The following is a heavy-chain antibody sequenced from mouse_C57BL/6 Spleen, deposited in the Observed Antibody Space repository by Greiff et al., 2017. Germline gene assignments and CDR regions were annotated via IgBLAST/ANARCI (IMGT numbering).Heavy chain of an antibody. Sequence: VQLQQPGAELVKPGASVKLSCNASGYTFTSYWMHWVKQRPGQGLEWIGMIHPNSGSTNYNEKFKSKATLTVDKSSSTAYMQLSSLTSEDSAVYYCAQTAQATFWFAYWGQGTLVTVSA. CDR3: AQTAQATFWFAY. CDR2: IHPNSGST. J-gene: IGHJ3*01. V-gene: IGHV1-64*01. CDR1: GYTFTSYW. D-gene: IGHD3-2*02.